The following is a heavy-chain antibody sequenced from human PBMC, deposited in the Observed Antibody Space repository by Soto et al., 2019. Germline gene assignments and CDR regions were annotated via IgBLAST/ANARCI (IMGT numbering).Heavy chain of an antibody. V-gene: IGHV5-51*01. CDR2: IYPGDSDT. CDR1: GYSFTSYW. D-gene: IGHD2-2*01. J-gene: IGHJ6*03. CDR3: ARLISHCSSTSCYADYYYYMAV. Sequence: PGESLKISCKGSGYSFTSYWIGWVRQMPGKGLEWMGIIYPGDSDTRYSPSFQGQVTISADKSISTAYLQWSSLKASDTAMYYCARLISHCSSTSCYADYYYYMAVWGKGTTVTVSS.